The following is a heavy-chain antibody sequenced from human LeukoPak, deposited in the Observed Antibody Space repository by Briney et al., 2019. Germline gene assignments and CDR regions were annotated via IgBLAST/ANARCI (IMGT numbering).Heavy chain of an antibody. D-gene: IGHD3-16*01. J-gene: IGHJ6*02. CDR2: INHNGNVN. V-gene: IGHV3-7*03. CDR1: EYTFSNYW. CDR3: ARGGGLDV. Sequence: GGSLRLSCRDSEYTFSNYWMSWVRQAPGKGLEWVASINHNGNVNYYVDSVKGRLTISRDNAKNSLYLQMSNLRAEDTAVYFCARGGGLDVWGQGATVTVSS.